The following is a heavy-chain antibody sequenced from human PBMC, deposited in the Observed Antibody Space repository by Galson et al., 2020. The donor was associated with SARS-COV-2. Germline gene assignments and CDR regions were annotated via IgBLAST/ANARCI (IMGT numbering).Heavy chain of an antibody. D-gene: IGHD2-15*01. V-gene: IGHV4-38-2*01. CDR2: IYRSWGT. Sequence: SGYYWGWIRQPPGKGLEWIGTIYRSWGTNYNPSLKSRVTISMDTSINQFSLRLSSVTAADTAFYYCARRVDVVVAAVTGGQFDPWGQGILVTVSS. J-gene: IGHJ5*02. CDR3: ARRVDVVVAAVTGGQFDP. CDR1: SGYY.